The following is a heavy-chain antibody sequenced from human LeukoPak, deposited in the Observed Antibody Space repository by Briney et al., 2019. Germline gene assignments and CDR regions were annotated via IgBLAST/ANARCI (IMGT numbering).Heavy chain of an antibody. CDR2: INHSGST. V-gene: IGHV4-34*01. J-gene: IGHJ6*03. CDR3: ARGRRLIVVGHYYYYMDV. Sequence: PSEILSLTCAVYGGSFSGYYWGWIRQPPGKGLEWIGEINHSGSTNYNPALKSRVTISVDTSKDQFSLKLSSVAAADTAVYYCARGRRLIVVGHYYYYMDVWGKGTTVTVSS. D-gene: IGHD3-22*01. CDR1: GGSFSGYY.